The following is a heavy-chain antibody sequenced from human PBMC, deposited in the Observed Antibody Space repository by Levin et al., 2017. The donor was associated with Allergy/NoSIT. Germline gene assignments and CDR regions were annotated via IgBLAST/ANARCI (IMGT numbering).Heavy chain of an antibody. CDR3: ARFEQWPTRRYDY. D-gene: IGHD6-19*01. J-gene: IGHJ4*02. CDR2: IDHGGST. Sequence: SETLSLTCAVYGESFSGYYWSWIRQPPGKGLEWIGEIDHGGSTNYNPSLKSRLTISVDTSNKQFSLNLNFVTAADTAVYFCARFEQWPTRRYDYWGQGTPVTVSS. V-gene: IGHV4-34*01. CDR1: GESFSGYY.